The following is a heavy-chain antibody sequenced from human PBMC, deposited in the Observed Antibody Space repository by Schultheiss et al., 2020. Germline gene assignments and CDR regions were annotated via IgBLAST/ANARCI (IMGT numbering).Heavy chain of an antibody. Sequence: GGSLRLSCAASGFTFSSYAMSWVRQAPGKGLEWVSAISGSGGSTYYADSVKGRFTISRDNSKNTLYLQMNSLRAEDTAVYYCAKEQVSRLRPPYYFDYWGKGTLVNVSS. D-gene: IGHD4-17*01. CDR2: ISGSGGST. V-gene: IGHV3-23*01. CDR3: AKEQVSRLRPPYYFDY. J-gene: IGHJ4*02. CDR1: GFTFSSYA.